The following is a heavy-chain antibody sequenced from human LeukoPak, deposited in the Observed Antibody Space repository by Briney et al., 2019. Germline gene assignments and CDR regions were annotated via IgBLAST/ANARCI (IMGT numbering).Heavy chain of an antibody. CDR1: GLSFSSYW. V-gene: IGHV3-74*01. CDR2: INSDGSST. J-gene: IGHJ4*02. CDR3: ARGSSGWYLLDY. Sequence: GGSLRLSCAASGLSFSSYWMHWVRQAPGKGLVWVSRINSDGSSTTYADSVKGRFTSSRDNAKNTLYLQMNSLRAEDTAVYYCARGSSGWYLLDYWGQGTLVTVSS. D-gene: IGHD6-19*01.